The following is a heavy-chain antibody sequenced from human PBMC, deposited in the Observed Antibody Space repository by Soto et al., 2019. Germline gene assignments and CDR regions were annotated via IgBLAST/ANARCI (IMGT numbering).Heavy chain of an antibody. CDR2: IYHSGST. CDR3: ARASLLTGYYDYYYGMDV. CDR1: GGSISSGGYS. Sequence: PSETLSLTCAVSGGSISSGGYSWSWIRQPPGKGLEWIGYIYHSGSTYYSPSLKSRVTISVDRSKNQFSLKLSSVTAADTAVYYCARASLLTGYYDYYYGMDVWGQGTTVTVSS. D-gene: IGHD3-9*01. V-gene: IGHV4-30-2*01. J-gene: IGHJ6*02.